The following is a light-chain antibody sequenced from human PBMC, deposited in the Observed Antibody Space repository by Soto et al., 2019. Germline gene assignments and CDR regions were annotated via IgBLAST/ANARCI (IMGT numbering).Light chain of an antibody. V-gene: IGKV3-15*01. J-gene: IGKJ2*01. CDR2: GAS. Sequence: EIVMTQSPATLSVSPGERATLSCRASQSVSSNLAWYQQKPGQAPRLLIYGASTRATGIPARLSGSGSGTEFTLTISSLQCEDFAVYYCQLYNNWPYTFGQGTKLEIK. CDR1: QSVSSN. CDR3: QLYNNWPYT.